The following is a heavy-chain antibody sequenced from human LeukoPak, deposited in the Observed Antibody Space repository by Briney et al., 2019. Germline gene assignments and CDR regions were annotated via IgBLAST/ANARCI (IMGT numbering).Heavy chain of an antibody. CDR2: ISSSSSYI. Sequence: GGSLRLSCAASGFTYSSYSMNWVRQAPGKGLEWVSSISSSSSYIYYADSVKGRFTISRDNAKNSLYLQMNSLRAEDTAVYYCAKAPWFGESYFDYWGQGTLVTVSS. CDR1: GFTYSSYS. J-gene: IGHJ4*02. CDR3: AKAPWFGESYFDY. D-gene: IGHD3-10*01. V-gene: IGHV3-21*01.